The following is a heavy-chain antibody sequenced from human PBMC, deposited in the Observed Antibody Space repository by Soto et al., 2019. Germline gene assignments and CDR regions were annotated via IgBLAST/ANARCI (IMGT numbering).Heavy chain of an antibody. D-gene: IGHD3-9*01. Sequence: QVQLQQWGAGLLKPSETLSLTCAVYGGSFSGYYWSWIRQPPGKGLEWIGEINHSGSTNYNPSLKSRVTISVDTSKNQFSLKLSSVTAADTAVYYCARGDYDILTGYYLGYWGQGTMVTVSS. J-gene: IGHJ4*02. CDR1: GGSFSGYY. CDR2: INHSGST. CDR3: ARGDYDILTGYYLGY. V-gene: IGHV4-34*01.